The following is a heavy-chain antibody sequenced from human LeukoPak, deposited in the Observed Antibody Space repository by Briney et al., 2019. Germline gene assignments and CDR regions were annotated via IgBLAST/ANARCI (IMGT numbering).Heavy chain of an antibody. CDR2: ISSSSSYI. Sequence: GGSLRLSCAASGFTFSSYSMNWVRQAPGKGLEWDSPISSSSSYISYADSEKGRFNISRDNAKNSMYLQMNSLRAEDTAVYYCARDGGYCSSTSCLAEYDYWGQGTLVTVSS. J-gene: IGHJ4*02. CDR3: ARDGGYCSSTSCLAEYDY. CDR1: GFTFSSYS. D-gene: IGHD2-2*01. V-gene: IGHV3-21*01.